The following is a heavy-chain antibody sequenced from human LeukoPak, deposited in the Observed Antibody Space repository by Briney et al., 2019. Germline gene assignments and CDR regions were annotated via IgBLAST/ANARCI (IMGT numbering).Heavy chain of an antibody. V-gene: IGHV3-21*01. D-gene: IGHD5-24*01. CDR1: GFTFSSYS. CDR2: ISSSSSYI. CDR3: ASSPSRDGYPTGY. J-gene: IGHJ4*02. Sequence: GGSLRLSCAASGFTFSSYSMNWVRQAPGKGLEWVSSISSSSSYIYYADSVKGRFTISRDNAKNSLYLQMNSLRAEDTAVYYCASSPSRDGYPTGYWGQGTLVTVSS.